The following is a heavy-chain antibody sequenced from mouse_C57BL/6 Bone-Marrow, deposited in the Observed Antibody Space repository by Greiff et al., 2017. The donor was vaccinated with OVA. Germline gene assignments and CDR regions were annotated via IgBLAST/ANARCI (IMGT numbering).Heavy chain of an antibody. D-gene: IGHD2-1*01. CDR3: AREADYGNWYFDV. CDR1: GFTFSDYG. V-gene: IGHV5-17*01. Sequence: EVKLQESGGGLVKPGGSLKLSCAASGFTFSDYGMHWVRQAPEKGLEWVAYISSGSSTIYYADTVKGRFTISRDNAKNTLFLQMTSLRSEDTAMYYCAREADYGNWYFDVWGTGTTVTVSS. CDR2: ISSGSSTI. J-gene: IGHJ1*03.